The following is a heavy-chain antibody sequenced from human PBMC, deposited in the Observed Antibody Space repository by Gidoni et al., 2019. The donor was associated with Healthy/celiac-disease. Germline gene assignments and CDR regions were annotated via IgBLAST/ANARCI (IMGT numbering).Heavy chain of an antibody. V-gene: IGHV1-24*01. CDR3: ATRRKYYDFWGGAFDI. CDR1: GYTLTELS. CDR2: FDPEDGET. J-gene: IGHJ3*02. D-gene: IGHD3-3*01. Sequence: QVQLVQSGAEVKKPGASVKVSCTVSGYTLTELSMHWVRQAPGKGLEWMGGFDPEDGETIYAQKFQGRVTMTEDTSTDTAYMELSSLRSEDTAVYYCATRRKYYDFWGGAFDIWGQGTMVTVSS.